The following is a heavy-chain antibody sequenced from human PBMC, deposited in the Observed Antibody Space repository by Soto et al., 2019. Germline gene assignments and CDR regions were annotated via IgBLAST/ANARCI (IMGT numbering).Heavy chain of an antibody. J-gene: IGHJ3*02. V-gene: IGHV3-30*18. CDR3: AKDQPGNEVGSYGAFDI. CDR2: ISYDGSNK. CDR1: GFTFSSYG. D-gene: IGHD3-10*01. Sequence: GGSLRLSCAASGFTFSSYGMHWVRQAPGKGLEWVAVISYDGSNKYYADSVKGRFTISRDNSKNTLYLQMNSLRAEDTAVYYCAKDQPGNEVGSYGAFDIWGQGTMVTVSS.